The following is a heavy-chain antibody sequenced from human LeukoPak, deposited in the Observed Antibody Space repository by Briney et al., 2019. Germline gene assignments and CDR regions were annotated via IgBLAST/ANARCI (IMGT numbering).Heavy chain of an antibody. D-gene: IGHD5-12*01. J-gene: IGHJ4*02. CDR3: ATHGGYDLHGVC. CDR1: GYTFTSYA. Sequence: ASVKVSCKASGYTFTSYAMHWVRQAPEQRLEWMGWINAGNGNTKYSQKFQGRVTITRDTSASTAYMELSSLRSEDTAVYYCATHGGYDLHGVCWGQGTLVTVSS. CDR2: INAGNGNT. V-gene: IGHV1-3*01.